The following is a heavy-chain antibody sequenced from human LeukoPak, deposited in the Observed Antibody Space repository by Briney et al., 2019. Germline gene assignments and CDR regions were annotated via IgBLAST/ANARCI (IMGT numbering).Heavy chain of an antibody. D-gene: IGHD3-10*01. CDR3: ARDRVVRGVIITAYGKDV. CDR1: GYTFTSYY. V-gene: IGHV1-46*01. Sequence: GASVKVSCKASGYTFTSYYMHWVRQAPGQGLEWMGIINPSGGSTSYAQKFQGRVTMTRDTSTSTVYMELSSLRSEDTAVYYCARDRVVRGVIITAYGKDVWGQGTTVTVSS. CDR2: INPSGGST. J-gene: IGHJ6*02.